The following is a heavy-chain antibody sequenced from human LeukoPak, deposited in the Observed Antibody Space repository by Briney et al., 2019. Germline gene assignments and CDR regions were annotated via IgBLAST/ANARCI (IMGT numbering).Heavy chain of an antibody. Sequence: SETLSLTCTVSGGSISSYSWSWIRQPPGKGLEWIGYIYYSGSTNYNPSLKSRVTISVDTSKNQFSLKLSSVTAADTAVYYCARHRRRDFSSQDAFDIWGQGTMVTVSS. CDR2: IYYSGST. CDR3: ARHRRRDFSSQDAFDI. J-gene: IGHJ3*02. V-gene: IGHV4-59*08. CDR1: GGSISSYS. D-gene: IGHD2-2*01.